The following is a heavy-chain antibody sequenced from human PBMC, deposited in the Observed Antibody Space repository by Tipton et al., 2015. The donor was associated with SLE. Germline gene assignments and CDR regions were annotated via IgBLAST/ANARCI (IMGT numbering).Heavy chain of an antibody. CDR1: GFTFDDYA. D-gene: IGHD3-22*01. J-gene: IGHJ4*02. Sequence: SLRLSCAASGFTFDDYAMHWVRQAPGKGLEWVSGISWNSGSIGYADSVKGRFTISRDNAKNSLYLQMNSLRAEDTAVYYCARGGWGSSGYFRGDYWGQGTLVTVSS. V-gene: IGHV3-9*01. CDR2: ISWNSGSI. CDR3: ARGGWGSSGYFRGDY.